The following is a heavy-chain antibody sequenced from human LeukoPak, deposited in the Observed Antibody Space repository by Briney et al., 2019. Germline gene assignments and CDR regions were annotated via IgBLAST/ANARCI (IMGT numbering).Heavy chain of an antibody. CDR2: ISYDGSNK. V-gene: IGHV3-30*04. J-gene: IGHJ6*04. D-gene: IGHD2-21*02. CDR3: ARDPYCGGDRYLPKNYYYYYGMDV. CDR1: GFTFSSYA. Sequence: PGRSLRLSCAASGFTFSSYAMHWVRQAPGKGLEWVAVISYDGSNKYYADSVKGRFTISRDNSKNTLYLQMNSLRAEDAAVYYCARDPYCGGDRYLPKNYYYYYGMDVWGKGTTVTVSS.